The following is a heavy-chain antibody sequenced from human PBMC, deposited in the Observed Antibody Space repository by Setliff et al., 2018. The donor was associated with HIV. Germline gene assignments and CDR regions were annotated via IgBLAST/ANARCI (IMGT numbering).Heavy chain of an antibody. CDR1: GGSFSGYY. D-gene: IGHD2-15*01. CDR2: INHSGST. Sequence: SETLSLTCAVYGGSFSGYYWSWIRQPPGKGLEWIGEINHSGSTNYNPSLKSRVTISVDTSKNQFSLKLSSVTAADTAVYYCARVRPSPGCSGGGCFPKYYYYYMDVWGKGTTVTVS. CDR3: ARVRPSPGCSGGGCFPKYYYYYMDV. J-gene: IGHJ6*03. V-gene: IGHV4-34*01.